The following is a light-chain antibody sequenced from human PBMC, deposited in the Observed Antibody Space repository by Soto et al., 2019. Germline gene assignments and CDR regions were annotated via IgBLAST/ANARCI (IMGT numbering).Light chain of an antibody. CDR2: GAS. Sequence: EIVLTQSPGTLSLSPGERATLSCRASQSVSSSYLAWYQQKLGQAPRLLIYGASSRATGIPDRFSGSGSGTDFTLTISRLEPEDFAVYYCQQYGSSPPITFGQGTRL. V-gene: IGKV3-20*01. CDR1: QSVSSSY. CDR3: QQYGSSPPIT. J-gene: IGKJ5*01.